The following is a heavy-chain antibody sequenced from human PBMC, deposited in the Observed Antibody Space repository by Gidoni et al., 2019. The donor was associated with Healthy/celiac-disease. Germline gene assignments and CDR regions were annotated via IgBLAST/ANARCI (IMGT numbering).Heavy chain of an antibody. CDR3: ARGVGITMIVVVLTHAFDI. V-gene: IGHV4-4*02. J-gene: IGHJ3*02. Sequence: QVQLPESGPGLVKPSGTLYLTCAVSGGSIRSSNWWRWVRQPPGKGLEWIGEIYHSGSTNYNPSLKSRVTISVDKSKNQFSLKLSSVTAADTAVYYCARGVGITMIVVVLTHAFDIWGQGTMVTVSS. CDR1: GGSIRSSNW. D-gene: IGHD3-22*01. CDR2: IYHSGST.